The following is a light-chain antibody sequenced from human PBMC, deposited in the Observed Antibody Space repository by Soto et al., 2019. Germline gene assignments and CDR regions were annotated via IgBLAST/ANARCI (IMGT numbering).Light chain of an antibody. CDR1: QSVNRNY. Sequence: VLTQSPGTLSLSPGERATVSCRASQSVNRNYLAWYQQKAGQAPRLLISGASSRATGIPDRFSGSGSGTDFTLTISNLEPEDFAVYYCHQYGSSRWAFGQGTKVEI. CDR3: HQYGSSRWA. V-gene: IGKV3-20*01. J-gene: IGKJ1*01. CDR2: GAS.